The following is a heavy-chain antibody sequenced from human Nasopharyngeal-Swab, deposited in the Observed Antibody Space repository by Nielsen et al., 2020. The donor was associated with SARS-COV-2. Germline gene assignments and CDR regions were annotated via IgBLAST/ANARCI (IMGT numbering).Heavy chain of an antibody. V-gene: IGHV5-51*01. CDR2: IYPGDCDT. D-gene: IGHD3-22*01. CDR1: VYSFTSYW. CDR3: ARHGLGYSLYYFDY. J-gene: IGHJ4*02. Sequence: TVSCQGSVYSFTSYWICWVRQMPGKRLEWMGIIYPGDCDTRYSPSFQGQVTISADKSISTAYLQWGSLKASDTAMYYCARHGLGYSLYYFDYWGQGTLVTVSS.